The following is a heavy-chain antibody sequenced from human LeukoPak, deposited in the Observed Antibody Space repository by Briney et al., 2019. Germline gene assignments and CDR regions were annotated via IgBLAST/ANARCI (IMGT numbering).Heavy chain of an antibody. V-gene: IGHV3-11*01. CDR3: ARSRSGQY. D-gene: IGHD3-3*01. Sequence: GGSLRPSCSASGFTFSDYYMSWIRQAPGKGLEWVSYMSSSGSVIYYADSVKGRFTVSRDNAKNSLYLQMNNLRVEDTAMNYCARSRSGQYWGQGTLVTVSS. CDR1: GFTFSDYY. J-gene: IGHJ4*02. CDR2: MSSSGSVI.